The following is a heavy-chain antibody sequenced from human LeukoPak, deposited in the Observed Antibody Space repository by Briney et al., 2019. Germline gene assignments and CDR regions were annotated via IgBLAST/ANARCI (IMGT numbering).Heavy chain of an antibody. CDR3: ARRLTQYDCFDP. V-gene: IGHV6-1*01. Sequence: SQTLSVTCAISGDSVSSNSVTWNWIRQSPSRGLEWLGRTYYRSTWYNDYAVSVRGRITVNPDTSKNQFSLHLNSVTPEDTAVYYCARRLTQYDCFDPWGQGILVTVSS. J-gene: IGHJ5*02. CDR1: GDSVSSNSVT. D-gene: IGHD2-2*01. CDR2: TYYRSTWYN.